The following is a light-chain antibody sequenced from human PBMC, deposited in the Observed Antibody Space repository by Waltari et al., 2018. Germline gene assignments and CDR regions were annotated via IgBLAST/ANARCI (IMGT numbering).Light chain of an antibody. Sequence: HSALTQAASVSGSPGQSITISCTGFRSDVESYNLVSWYQQHPGKVPKLLLYEGNKRPSGVSNRFSGSKSGDTASLTISGLQAEDEADYYCCSYVTSRTFVFGGGTKLTVL. CDR3: CSYVTSRTFV. V-gene: IGLV2-23*03. J-gene: IGLJ2*01. CDR1: RSDVESYNL. CDR2: EGN.